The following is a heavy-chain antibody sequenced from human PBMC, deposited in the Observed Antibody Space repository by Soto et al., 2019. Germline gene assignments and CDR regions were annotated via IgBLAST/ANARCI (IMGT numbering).Heavy chain of an antibody. Sequence: GASVKVSCKVSGYTLTELSMHWVRQAPGKGLEWMGGFDPEDGETIYAQKFQGRVTMTEDTSTDTAYMELSSLRSEDTAVYYCATGGFSYIWGSYRSFDYWGQATLVTVSS. J-gene: IGHJ4*02. V-gene: IGHV1-24*01. D-gene: IGHD3-16*02. CDR1: GYTLTELS. CDR3: ATGGFSYIWGSYRSFDY. CDR2: FDPEDGET.